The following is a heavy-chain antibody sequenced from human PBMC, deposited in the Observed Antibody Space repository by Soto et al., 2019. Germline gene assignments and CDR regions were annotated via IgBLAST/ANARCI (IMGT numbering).Heavy chain of an antibody. V-gene: IGHV4-4*02. D-gene: IGHD2-21*02. CDR3: ARSVVVTAIRWFDP. Sequence: SETLSLTCAVSGVSISSSNWWSWVRQPPGKGLEWIGEIYHSGSTNYNPSLKSRVTISVDKSKNQFSLKLSSVTAADTAVYYCARSVVVTAIRWFDPWGQGTLVTVSS. CDR2: IYHSGST. CDR1: GVSISSSNW. J-gene: IGHJ5*02.